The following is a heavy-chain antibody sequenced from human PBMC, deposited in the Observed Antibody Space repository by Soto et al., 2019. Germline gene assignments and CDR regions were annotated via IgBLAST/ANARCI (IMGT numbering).Heavy chain of an antibody. J-gene: IGHJ4*02. Sequence: QVQLQQSGAGLLKPSETLSLTCDVYGGSFSDYIWTWIRQTPGKGLQWIGQINHSGSANYNPSLKSRVTRSVTTSSSQFSLELSSVTAADTAVYYCARGLISGSHYSGGWYYFDSWGQGTQVTVSS. CDR3: ARGLISGSHYSGGWYYFDS. CDR1: GGSFSDYI. D-gene: IGHD1-26*01. CDR2: INHSGSA. V-gene: IGHV4-34*01.